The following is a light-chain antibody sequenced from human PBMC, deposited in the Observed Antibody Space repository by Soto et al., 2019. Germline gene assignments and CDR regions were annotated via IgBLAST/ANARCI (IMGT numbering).Light chain of an antibody. J-gene: IGLJ2*01. Sequence: QSXXTQPXXXXGXPGXRXTXXXTGSSSNIGAGYDVHWYQQLPGTAPKLLIYGNSNRPSGVPDRFSGSKSGTSASLAITGLQAEDEADYYCQSYDSSLSGYVVFGGGTKVTVL. CDR1: SSNIGAGYD. CDR2: GNS. CDR3: QSYDSSLSGYVV. V-gene: IGLV1-40*01.